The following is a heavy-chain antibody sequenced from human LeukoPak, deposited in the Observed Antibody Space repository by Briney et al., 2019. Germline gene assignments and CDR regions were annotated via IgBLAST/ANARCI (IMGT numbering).Heavy chain of an antibody. CDR1: GGSISSYY. V-gene: IGHV4-59*08. CDR3: ASLQGYYDAFDI. Sequence: SETLSLTCTVSGGSISSYYWSWLRQPPGKGLEWIGYIYYSGSTNYNPSLKSRVTISVDTSKNQFSLKLSSVTAADTAVYYCASLQGYYDAFDIWGQGTMVTVSS. J-gene: IGHJ3*02. CDR2: IYYSGST. D-gene: IGHD1-26*01.